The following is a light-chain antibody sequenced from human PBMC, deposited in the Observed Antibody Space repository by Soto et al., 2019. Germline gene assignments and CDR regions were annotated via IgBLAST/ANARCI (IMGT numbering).Light chain of an antibody. CDR1: SSDVGGYNY. CDR3: SSYTSSSTVV. CDR2: EVT. V-gene: IGLV2-14*01. J-gene: IGLJ2*01. Sequence: QSALTQPDSVSGSPGQSITISCTGTSSDVGGYNYVSWYQQHPGKAPKRMIYEVTNRPSGVSNRFSGSKSGNTASLTISGLQAEDDTHYYCSSYTSSSTVVFGGGTKLTVL.